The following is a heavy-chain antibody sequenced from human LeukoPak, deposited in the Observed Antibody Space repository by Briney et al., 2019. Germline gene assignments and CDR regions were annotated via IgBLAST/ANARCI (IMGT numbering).Heavy chain of an antibody. CDR1: GSRFTSYW. CDR2: IDPSDSYT. Sequence: GESLKISGKGSGSRFTSYWSSGVRQLHGKGLEWMGRIDPSDSYTNYSPSFQGHVTISADKSISTAYLQWSSLKASDTAMYYCARWGFGELYGGFDIWGQGTMVTVSS. D-gene: IGHD3-10*01. J-gene: IGHJ3*02. CDR3: ARWGFGELYGGFDI. V-gene: IGHV5-10-1*01.